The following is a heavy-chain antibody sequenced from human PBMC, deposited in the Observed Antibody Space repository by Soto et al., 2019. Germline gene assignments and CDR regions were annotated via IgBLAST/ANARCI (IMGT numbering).Heavy chain of an antibody. CDR3: ATLRTSGYHTHYFFGMDV. Sequence: QVHLEQSGPEVQKPGASVKVACRASGNTFMTHGISWVRQAPGQGLEWMGWTSPYNDNTNYAQKFQGRVSMTTDLSTTTAYIELRSLRSDDTAVYYCATLRTSGYHTHYFFGMDVWGQGTTVAVSS. CDR2: TSPYNDNT. D-gene: IGHD3-22*01. V-gene: IGHV1-18*04. J-gene: IGHJ6*02. CDR1: GNTFMTHG.